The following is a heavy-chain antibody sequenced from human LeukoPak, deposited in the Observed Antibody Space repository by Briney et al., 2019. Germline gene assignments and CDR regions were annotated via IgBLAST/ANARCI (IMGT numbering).Heavy chain of an antibody. CDR2: ISANNGNT. Sequence: ASGKVSCKASGYTFTSYGISWVRQAPGQGLEWMGWISANNGNTNHVQKFQGRVTMTTDSSTSTAYMELRRLTSDDTAVYYCARDGYRSSSPDGFDMWGQGTKVTVSS. V-gene: IGHV1-18*01. CDR3: ARDGYRSSSPDGFDM. J-gene: IGHJ3*02. D-gene: IGHD6-6*01. CDR1: GYTFTSYG.